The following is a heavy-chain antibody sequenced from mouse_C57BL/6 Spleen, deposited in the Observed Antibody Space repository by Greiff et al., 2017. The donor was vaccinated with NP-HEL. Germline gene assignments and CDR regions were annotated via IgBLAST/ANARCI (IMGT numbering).Heavy chain of an antibody. CDR3: ARENTTEGFAY. CDR2: IYPGDGDT. CDR1: GYAFSSSW. Sequence: VQLQQSGPELVKPGASVKISCKASGYAFSSSWMNWVKQRPGKGLEWIGRIYPGDGDTNYNGKFKGKATLTADKSSSTAYMQLSSLTSEDSAVYFWARENTTEGFAYWGQGTLVTVSA. V-gene: IGHV1-82*01. D-gene: IGHD1-1*01. J-gene: IGHJ3*01.